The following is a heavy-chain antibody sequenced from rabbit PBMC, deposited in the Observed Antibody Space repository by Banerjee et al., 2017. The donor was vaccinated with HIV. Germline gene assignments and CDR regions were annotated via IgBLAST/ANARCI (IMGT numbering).Heavy chain of an antibody. CDR1: GYTISDCYY. D-gene: IGHD1-1*01. CDR3: ATASGFENYFNL. V-gene: IGHV1S45*01. Sequence: QEQLEECGGDLEQPAGPTTLTCTASGYTISDCYYMCWVRQAPGKGPEWVACIYDGDGSTCYATWAKGGFSISKTSSTTVTLQMTGLPAAAATAFFFATASGFENYFNLWGQGTLVTVS. CDR2: IYDGDGST. J-gene: IGHJ4*01.